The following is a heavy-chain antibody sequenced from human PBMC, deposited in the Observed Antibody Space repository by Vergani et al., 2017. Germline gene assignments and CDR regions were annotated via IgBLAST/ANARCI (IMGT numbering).Heavy chain of an antibody. CDR3: ARAVGDSSSSWGLLYYYYGMDV. CDR1: GFTFSSYW. V-gene: IGHV3-7*01. Sequence: EVQLVESGGGLVQPGGSLRLSCAASGFTFSSYWMSWVRQAPGTGLEWVANIKQDGSEKYFVDSVEGRFTISRDNAKTSLYLQMNSLRAADTAVYYCARAVGDSSSSWGLLYYYYGMDVWGQGTTVTVSS. D-gene: IGHD6-6*01. J-gene: IGHJ6*02. CDR2: IKQDGSEK.